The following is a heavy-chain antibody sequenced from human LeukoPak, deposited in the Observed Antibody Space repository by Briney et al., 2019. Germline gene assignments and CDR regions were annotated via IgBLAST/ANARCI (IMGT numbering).Heavy chain of an antibody. CDR1: GGSFSGYY. Sequence: SETLSLTCAVYGGSFSGYYWSWIRQPPEKGLEWIGEINHSGSTNYNPSLKSRVTISVDTSKNQFSLKLSSVTAADTAVYYCARGLPRWSSSWFDYWGQGTLVTVSS. CDR3: ARGLPRWSSSWFDY. V-gene: IGHV4-34*01. CDR2: INHSGST. J-gene: IGHJ4*02. D-gene: IGHD6-13*01.